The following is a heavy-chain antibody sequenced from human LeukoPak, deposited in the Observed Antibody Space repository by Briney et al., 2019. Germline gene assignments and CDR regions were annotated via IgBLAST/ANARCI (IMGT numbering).Heavy chain of an antibody. CDR2: IYTSGST. D-gene: IGHD6-19*01. V-gene: IGHV4-4*07. Sequence: SETLSLTCTVSGGSISSYYWSWIRQPAGKGLEWIGRIYTSGSTNYNPSLKSRVTMSVDTSKNQFPLKLSSVTAADTAVYYCARDRSSGWYGGYYFDYWGQGTLVTVSS. J-gene: IGHJ4*02. CDR3: ARDRSSGWYGGYYFDY. CDR1: GGSISSYY.